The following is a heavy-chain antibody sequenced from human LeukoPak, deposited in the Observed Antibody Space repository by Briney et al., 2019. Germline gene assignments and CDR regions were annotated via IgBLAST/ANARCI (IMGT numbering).Heavy chain of an antibody. J-gene: IGHJ4*02. D-gene: IGHD6-13*01. CDR3: AKDGYSSSWYY. Sequence: GGSLRLSCAASGFTFSSYWMSWVRQAPGKGLEWVANIKEDGSEKHYVDSVKGRFTISRDNAKNSLYLQMNSLRAEDTAVYYCAKDGYSSSWYYWGQGTLVTVSS. CDR1: GFTFSSYW. V-gene: IGHV3-7*01. CDR2: IKEDGSEK.